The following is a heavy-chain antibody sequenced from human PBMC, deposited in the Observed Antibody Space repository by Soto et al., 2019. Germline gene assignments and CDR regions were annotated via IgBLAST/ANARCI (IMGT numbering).Heavy chain of an antibody. CDR3: ARVVIVATSYYFDY. Sequence: GGSRRDPQCGSGCILRPDQYDLCRQPPGKGLELVGRIRKKANSYTTEYAASVKGRFTISRDDSRNSLYLQMNSLKTEDTAVYYCARVVIVATSYYFDYWGQGT. V-gene: IGHV3-72*01. CDR2: IRKKANSYTT. J-gene: IGHJ4*02. CDR1: GCILRPDQ. D-gene: IGHD5-12*01.